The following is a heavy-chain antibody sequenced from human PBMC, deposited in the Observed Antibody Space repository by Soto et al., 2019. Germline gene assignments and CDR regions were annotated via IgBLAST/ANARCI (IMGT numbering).Heavy chain of an antibody. CDR3: ARRFSSTRCIDL. Sequence: QVQLVQSGAEVKKPGASVKVSCKASGYTFTSYGICWVRQAPGQGLEWMGWISGYNGNTNYAQNLQGRVTMTTDTSTSTVYMELRSLRSDDMAVYYCARRFSSTRCIDLWGRGTLVIVSS. V-gene: IGHV1-18*03. J-gene: IGHJ2*01. CDR1: GYTFTSYG. D-gene: IGHD2-2*01. CDR2: ISGYNGNT.